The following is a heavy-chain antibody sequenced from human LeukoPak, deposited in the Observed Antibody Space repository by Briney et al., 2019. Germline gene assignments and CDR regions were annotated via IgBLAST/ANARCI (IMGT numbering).Heavy chain of an antibody. Sequence: GESLKISCQGSGSSFTSYWIGWVRQLPGKGLEWMGIIYPGDSDTRYSPSFQGQVTISADKAISTANLQWSSLKASDTAMYYCARQPLVSKTEFLMTTRLITGAIDYWGQGTLVTVSS. CDR3: ARQPLVSKTEFLMTTRLITGAIDY. D-gene: IGHD4-17*01. CDR2: IYPGDSDT. J-gene: IGHJ4*02. CDR1: GSSFTSYW. V-gene: IGHV5-51*01.